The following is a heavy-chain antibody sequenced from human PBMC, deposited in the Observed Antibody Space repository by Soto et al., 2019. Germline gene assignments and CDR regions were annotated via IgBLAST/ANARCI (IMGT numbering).Heavy chain of an antibody. D-gene: IGHD3-3*01. Sequence: ASVKVSCKASGYTFTSYGISWVRQAPGQGLEWMGWISAYNGNTNYAQKLQGRVTMTTDTSTSKAYMELRSLRSDDTAVYYCARVRFLEWLLKLDPWGQGTLVTVSS. J-gene: IGHJ5*02. CDR1: GYTFTSYG. CDR2: ISAYNGNT. CDR3: ARVRFLEWLLKLDP. V-gene: IGHV1-18*01.